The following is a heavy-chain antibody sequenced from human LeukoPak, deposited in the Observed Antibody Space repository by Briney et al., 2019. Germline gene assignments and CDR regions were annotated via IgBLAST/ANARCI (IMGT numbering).Heavy chain of an antibody. CDR3: ARDRTGYCTSTTCASGVASY. Sequence: GGSLRLSCAASDFKFSEFRMSWVRQAPGKGPEWVATIEDDGSERYYVDSVKGRFTISRDNAKKSLYLQMNSLRVEDTAVYYCARDRTGYCTSTTCASGVASYWGQGTLVTVSS. J-gene: IGHJ4*02. CDR2: IEDDGSER. CDR1: DFKFSEFR. D-gene: IGHD2-2*01. V-gene: IGHV3-7*01.